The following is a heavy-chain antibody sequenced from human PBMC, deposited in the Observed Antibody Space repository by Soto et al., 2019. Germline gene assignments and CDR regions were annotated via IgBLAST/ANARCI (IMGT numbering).Heavy chain of an antibody. CDR1: GINFNDYW. Sequence: GSLRLSCAASGINFNDYWMSWVRQAPGKGLEWVANIKEDGSSKYYVDSMKGRFTISRDNAKNSLYLEMNSLRAEDTAVYYCARESEDLTSNFDYWGQGTLVTVSS. CDR2: IKEDGSSK. J-gene: IGHJ4*02. V-gene: IGHV3-7*01. CDR3: ARESEDLTSNFDY.